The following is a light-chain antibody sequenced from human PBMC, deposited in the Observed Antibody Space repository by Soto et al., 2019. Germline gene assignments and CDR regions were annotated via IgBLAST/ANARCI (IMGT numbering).Light chain of an antibody. J-gene: IGKJ5*01. CDR1: QGISSY. CDR2: SAS. CDR3: LQVDSYPIT. Sequence: DIQLTQSPTFLSASVGERVTISCRASQGISSYLAWYQQKPGKAPKLLIYSASTLQGGVPSRFIGSGSGTEFTLTISSLQPEDSATYYCLQVDSYPITFGQGTRLEIK. V-gene: IGKV1-9*01.